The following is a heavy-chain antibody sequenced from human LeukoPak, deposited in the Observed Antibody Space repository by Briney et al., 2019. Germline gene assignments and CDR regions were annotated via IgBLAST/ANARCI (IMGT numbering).Heavy chain of an antibody. CDR2: IRYDGSNK. Sequence: GGSLRLSCAASGFIFSSYAMHWVRQAPGKGLEWVAFIRYDGSNKYYADPVKGRSSISRDNSKNTLFLQMNSLRAEDTAVYYCAKDSPIDYWGQGTLVTVSS. J-gene: IGHJ4*02. V-gene: IGHV3-30*02. CDR1: GFIFSSYA. CDR3: AKDSPIDY.